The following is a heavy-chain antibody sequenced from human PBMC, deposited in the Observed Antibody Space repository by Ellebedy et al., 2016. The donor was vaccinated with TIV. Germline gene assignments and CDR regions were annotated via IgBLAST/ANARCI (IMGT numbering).Heavy chain of an antibody. CDR3: ARDPGIAEAGTVGHFDQ. V-gene: IGHV3-7*01. CDR1: GFTFSSYW. D-gene: IGHD1-14*01. J-gene: IGHJ4*02. Sequence: GESLKISXEVSGFTFSSYWMSWVRQSPGKGLEWVANIKEDGSATYYVDSVRGRFTISRDNAKDSLYLQMNTLRDEDTAVYYCARDPGIAEAGTVGHFDQWGQGALVTVSS. CDR2: IKEDGSAT.